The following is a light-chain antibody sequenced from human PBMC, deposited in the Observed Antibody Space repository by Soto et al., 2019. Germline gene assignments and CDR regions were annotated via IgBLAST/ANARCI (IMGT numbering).Light chain of an antibody. CDR2: DVT. Sequence: QSALTQPASVSGSPGQSITISCTGTSSDVGSYNYVSWYRQHPGKAPQLLIYDVTHRPAGVSSRFSGSKSDNTASLTISWLRAEDEADYYCSSYTDTTTRYVFGSGTKVTVL. CDR3: SSYTDTTTRYV. V-gene: IGLV2-14*03. CDR1: SSDVGSYNY. J-gene: IGLJ1*01.